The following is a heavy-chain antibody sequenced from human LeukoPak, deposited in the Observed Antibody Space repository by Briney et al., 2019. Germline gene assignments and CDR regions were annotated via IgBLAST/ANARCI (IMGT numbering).Heavy chain of an antibody. D-gene: IGHD3-10*01. J-gene: IGHJ4*02. CDR3: ARELLSYYGSGSLNY. V-gene: IGHV3-7*03. CDR1: GFTFSSYW. CDR2: IKQDGSVK. Sequence: GGSLRLSCAASGFTFSSYWMSWVRQAPGKGLEWVANIKQDGSVKYYVDSVKGRFTISRDNAKNSLYLQMNSLRAEDTAVYYCARELLSYYGSGSLNYWGQGTLVTVSS.